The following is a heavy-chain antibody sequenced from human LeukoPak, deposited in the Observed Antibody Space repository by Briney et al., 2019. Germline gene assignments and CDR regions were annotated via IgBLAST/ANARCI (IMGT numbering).Heavy chain of an antibody. CDR2: MNPNSGNT. J-gene: IGHJ6*02. Sequence: ASVKVSCKASGYTFTSYDINCVRQATGQGLEWMGWMNPNSGNTGYAQKFQGRVTMTRNTSISTAYMELSSLRSEDTAVYYCARGSLVNWNDKTHYYYYGMDVWGQGTTVTVSS. D-gene: IGHD1-1*01. V-gene: IGHV1-8*01. CDR1: GYTFTSYD. CDR3: ARGSLVNWNDKTHYYYYGMDV.